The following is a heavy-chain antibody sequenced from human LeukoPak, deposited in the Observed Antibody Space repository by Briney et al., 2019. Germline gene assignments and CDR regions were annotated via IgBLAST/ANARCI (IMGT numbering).Heavy chain of an antibody. CDR3: ARDLSTRGDEDRFDY. Sequence: ASVKVSCKASGYTFTSYAMNWVRQAPGQGPEWMGWIIPSSGGTNYAKRFQGRVTMTRDTSISTAYMELSRLRSDDTAVYYCARDLSTRGDEDRFDYWGQGTLVTVSS. CDR2: IIPSSGGT. D-gene: IGHD2-2*01. V-gene: IGHV1-2*02. CDR1: GYTFTSYA. J-gene: IGHJ4*02.